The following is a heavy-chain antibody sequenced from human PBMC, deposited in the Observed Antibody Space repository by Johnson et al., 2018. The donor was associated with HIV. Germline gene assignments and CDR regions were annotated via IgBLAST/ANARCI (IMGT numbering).Heavy chain of an antibody. CDR2: ISSSGSNI. CDR3: AREKLELGTHWYVDL. V-gene: IGHV3-11*04. D-gene: IGHD1-7*01. Sequence: VQLVESGGALVQPGGSLRLSCAASGFTFSDYYMTWIRQAPGKGLEWVSYISSSGSNIYYADSVKGRFTISRDNAKKSLYLQMNSLRVEDTAVYYCAREKLELGTHWYVDLWGRGTRVTVAS. J-gene: IGHJ2*01. CDR1: GFTFSDYY.